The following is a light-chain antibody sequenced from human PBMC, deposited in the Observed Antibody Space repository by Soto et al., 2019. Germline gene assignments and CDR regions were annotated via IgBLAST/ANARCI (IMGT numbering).Light chain of an antibody. CDR2: EVN. CDR1: SIDVGGYNY. J-gene: IGLJ1*01. Sequence: QSALTQPPSASGSPGQSVTISCTGTSIDVGGYNYVSWYQQHPGKAPKLMIYEVNKRPSGVPDRFSASKSGNTASLTVSGLQAEYEADYYCSSYAGSNILFGTGTKVTV. V-gene: IGLV2-8*01. CDR3: SSYAGSNIL.